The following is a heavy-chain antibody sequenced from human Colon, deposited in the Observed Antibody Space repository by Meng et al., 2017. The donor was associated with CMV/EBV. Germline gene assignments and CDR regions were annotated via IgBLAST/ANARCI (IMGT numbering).Heavy chain of an antibody. V-gene: IGHV1-2*06. CDR3: AREVEGSSSRYIDY. CDR1: GYTFTGYY. Sequence: QVQVVQSGAEVKKPGASVKVPCKPCGYTFTGYYMHGVRQAPGRVLEWMRRINPNSGGTNYAQKFQDRVTVTRDTSISTAYMELSRLRSDDTAIYYCAREVEGSSSRYIDYWGQGTLVTVSS. J-gene: IGHJ4*02. D-gene: IGHD6-13*01. CDR2: INPNSGGT.